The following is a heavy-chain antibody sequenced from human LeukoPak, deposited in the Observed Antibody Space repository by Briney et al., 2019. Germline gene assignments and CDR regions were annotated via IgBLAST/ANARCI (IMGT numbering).Heavy chain of an antibody. CDR2: IYTSGST. D-gene: IGHD3-9*01. Sequence: PSETLSLTCTVSGVSITPYYWTWIRQPAGKGLEWIGRIYTSGSTNYNPSLKSRVTISVDTSKNQFSLKLSSVTAADTAVYYCARQYIDILTGYHRGELYWYFDLWGRGTLVTVSS. CDR1: GVSITPYY. V-gene: IGHV4-4*07. CDR3: ARQYIDILTGYHRGELYWYFDL. J-gene: IGHJ2*01.